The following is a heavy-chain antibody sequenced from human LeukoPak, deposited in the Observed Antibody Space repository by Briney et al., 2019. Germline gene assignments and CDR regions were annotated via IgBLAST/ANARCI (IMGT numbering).Heavy chain of an antibody. CDR2: IYYTGST. J-gene: IGHJ3*02. V-gene: IGHV4-39*07. CDR1: GGSISSSNYY. CDR3: TFNLGSGSYAFDI. Sequence: PSETLSLTCTASGGSISSSNYYWGWIRQPPGKGLEWIGSIYYTGSTFYKPSLKSRVTISEDTSKNQFSLKLSSVTAADTAVYYCTFNLGSGSYAFDIWGQGTMVTVSS. D-gene: IGHD3-10*01.